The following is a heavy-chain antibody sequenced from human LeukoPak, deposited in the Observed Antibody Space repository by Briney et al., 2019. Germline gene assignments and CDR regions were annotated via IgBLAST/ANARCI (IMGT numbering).Heavy chain of an antibody. V-gene: IGHV4-39*01. CDR2: IYYSGST. D-gene: IGHD3-16*01. CDR3: ASYVWGSYFGPKRFDY. Sequence: SETLSLTCTVSGGSISSSSYYWGWLRQPPGKGLEWIGSIYYSGSTYYNPSLKSRVTISVDTSKNQFSLKLSSVTAADTAVYYCASYVWGSYFGPKRFDYWGQGTLVTVSS. J-gene: IGHJ4*02. CDR1: GGSISSSSYY.